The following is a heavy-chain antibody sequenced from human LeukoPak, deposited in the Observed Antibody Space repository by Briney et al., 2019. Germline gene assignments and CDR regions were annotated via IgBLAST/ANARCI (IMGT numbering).Heavy chain of an antibody. CDR1: GFTFNYYS. CDR2: ISSSSNTI. D-gene: IGHD6-19*01. V-gene: IGHV3-48*01. J-gene: IGHJ4*02. Sequence: GGSLRLSCAASGFTFNYYSMNWVRQAPGKGLEWVSYISSSSNTIFYADSVMVRFTISRDNAQNSLYLQMNSLRAEDTAVYFCARGKLRVGVAAFDYWGQGTLVTVSS. CDR3: ARGKLRVGVAAFDY.